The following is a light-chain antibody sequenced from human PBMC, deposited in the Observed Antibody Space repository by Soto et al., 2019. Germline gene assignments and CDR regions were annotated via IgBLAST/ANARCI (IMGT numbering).Light chain of an antibody. CDR1: SSNIGAYYV. CDR2: GST. V-gene: IGLV1-40*01. Sequence: QLVLTQPPSVSGAPGQRVTISCIGSSSNIGAYYVVHWYQQLPGAAPKLLIYGSTNRPSGVPDRFSGSKSGTSASLAITGLQAEDEADYYCQSYDNSLSAFVFGGGTKVTVL. CDR3: QSYDNSLSAFV. J-gene: IGLJ2*01.